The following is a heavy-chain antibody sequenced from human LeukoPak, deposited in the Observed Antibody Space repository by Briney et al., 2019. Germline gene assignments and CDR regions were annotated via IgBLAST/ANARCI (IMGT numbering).Heavy chain of an antibody. D-gene: IGHD6-13*01. J-gene: IGHJ5*02. CDR2: ISSTGGAT. CDR1: GFTFSTYD. Sequence: GGSLRLSCAASGFTFSTYDISWVRQAPGKGLEWVSSISSTGGATHYADSVKGRFTISRANSKNTLYLQMNSLRDEDTAVYYCAKRPGSSWAWFDPWGQGTLVTVSS. CDR3: AKRPGSSWAWFDP. V-gene: IGHV3-23*01.